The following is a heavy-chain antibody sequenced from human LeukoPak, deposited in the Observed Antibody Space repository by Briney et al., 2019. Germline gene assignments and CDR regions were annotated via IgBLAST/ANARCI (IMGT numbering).Heavy chain of an antibody. J-gene: IGHJ6*02. CDR1: GFTVSSNY. CDR2: IYSGGST. CDR3: ARVGSDYYYYGMDV. Sequence: SGGSLRLSRAASGFTVSSNYMSWVRQAPGKGLEWVSVIYSGGSTYYADSVKGRFTISRDNSKNTLYLQMNSLRAEDTAVYYCARVGSDYYYYGMDVWGQGTTVTVSS. V-gene: IGHV3-66*01.